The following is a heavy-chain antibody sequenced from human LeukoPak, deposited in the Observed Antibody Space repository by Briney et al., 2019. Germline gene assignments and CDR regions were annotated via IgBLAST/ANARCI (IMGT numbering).Heavy chain of an antibody. J-gene: IGHJ3*02. CDR2: VKQDGSEK. Sequence: GGSLRLSCAASGFTFSSYWMSWVRQAPGKGLEWVANVKQDGSEKYYVDSVKGRFTISRDNAKNSLYLQMNSLRAEDTAVYYCAKEGRWLQSRAFDIWGQGTMVTVSS. D-gene: IGHD5-12*01. CDR3: AKEGRWLQSRAFDI. V-gene: IGHV3-7*03. CDR1: GFTFSSYW.